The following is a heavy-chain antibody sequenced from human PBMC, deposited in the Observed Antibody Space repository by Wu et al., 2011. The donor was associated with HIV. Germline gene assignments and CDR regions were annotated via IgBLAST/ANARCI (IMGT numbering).Heavy chain of an antibody. Sequence: QVQLVQSGAEVKKPGSSVKVSCKASGGTFNSYAISWVHQAPGQGLEWMGGIIAIFGTANYAQKFQGRVTITADKSTTTTYMELNNLRSEDTAVYYCARGSGYHFNYNYLVVWGKGTTVTVSS. D-gene: IGHD3-22*01. CDR1: GGTFNSYA. CDR2: IIAIFGTA. CDR3: ARGSGYHFNYNYLVV. J-gene: IGHJ6*03. V-gene: IGHV1-69*14.